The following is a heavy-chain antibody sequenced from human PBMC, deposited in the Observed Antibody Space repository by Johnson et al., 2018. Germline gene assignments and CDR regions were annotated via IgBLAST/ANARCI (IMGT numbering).Heavy chain of an antibody. D-gene: IGHD6-6*01. CDR3: ARGGYSSSFSYYYYYMDV. CDR2: ISNTGGRT. Sequence: EVQLVESGGGVIQPGRSLRLSCAASGFPFSSYPMHWVRQAPGKGLEYVSAISNTGGRTYYASSVKGRFTISRYNSKNTLYLQMGSLRAEDMAVYYCARGGYSSSFSYYYYYMDVWGKGTTVTVSS. CDR1: GFPFSSYP. V-gene: IGHV3-64*01. J-gene: IGHJ6*03.